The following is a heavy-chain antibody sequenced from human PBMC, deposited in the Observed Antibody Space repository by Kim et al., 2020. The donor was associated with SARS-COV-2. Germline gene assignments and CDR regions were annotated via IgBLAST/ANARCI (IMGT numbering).Heavy chain of an antibody. J-gene: IGHJ4*02. V-gene: IGHV1-18*01. CDR3: ARDRVIAAAGPADY. Sequence: AQKLQGRVTMTTDTSTSTAYMELRSLRSDDTAVYYCARDRVIAAAGPADYWGQGTLVTVSS. D-gene: IGHD6-13*01.